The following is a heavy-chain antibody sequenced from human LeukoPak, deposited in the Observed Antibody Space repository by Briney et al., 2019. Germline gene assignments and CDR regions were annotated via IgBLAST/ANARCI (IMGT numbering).Heavy chain of an antibody. CDR2: INSDGRST. D-gene: IGHD2-8*01. V-gene: IGHV3-74*01. CDR1: GFTFSSCW. CDR3: AREPLYAALDY. Sequence: GGSLRLSRVTSGFTFSSCWMHWVRQAPGKGPVWVSRINSDGRSTDYADSVKGRFTISRDNSKNTLYLQMNSLRAEDTAVYYCAREPLYAALDYWGQGTLVTVSS. J-gene: IGHJ4*02.